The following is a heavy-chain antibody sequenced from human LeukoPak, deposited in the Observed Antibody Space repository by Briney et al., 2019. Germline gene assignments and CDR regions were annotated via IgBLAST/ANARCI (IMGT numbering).Heavy chain of an antibody. V-gene: IGHV4-39*07. J-gene: IGHJ4*02. Sequence: PSETLSLTCTVSGDSISSSRYYWGWIRQPPGTGLEWIGSVYYSGSPYYNPSLKGQVTISVDTSKNQFSLKLSSVTAADTAVYYCARGPSGYHFDYWGQGTLVTVSS. D-gene: IGHD3-22*01. CDR3: ARGPSGYHFDY. CDR2: VYYSGSP. CDR1: GDSISSSRYY.